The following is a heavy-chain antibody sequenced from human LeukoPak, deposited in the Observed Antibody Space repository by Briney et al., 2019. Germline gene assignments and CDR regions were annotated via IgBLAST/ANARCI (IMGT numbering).Heavy chain of an antibody. CDR3: PRAPYDGAFDI. CDR2: IIPILGIA. D-gene: IGHD2-21*01. Sequence: ASVKVSCKASGGTFSSYAISWVRQAPGQGLEWMGRIIPILGIANYAQKLKGRVTITADKSTSTAYMELSSLRSEDTAVYYCPRAPYDGAFDIWGQGTMVTVSS. CDR1: GGTFSSYA. J-gene: IGHJ3*02. V-gene: IGHV1-69*04.